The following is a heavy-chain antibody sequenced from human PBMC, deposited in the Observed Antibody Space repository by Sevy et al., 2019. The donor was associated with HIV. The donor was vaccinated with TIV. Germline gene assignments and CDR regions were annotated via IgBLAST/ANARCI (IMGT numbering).Heavy chain of an antibody. CDR3: ARYIAAVGNNWFDP. D-gene: IGHD6-13*01. CDR2: IHYSGST. J-gene: IGHJ5*02. CDR1: GGSISSSSYY. V-gene: IGHV4-39*01. Sequence: SETLSRTCSVSGGSISSSSYYWGWIRQPPGKGLDCVVSIHYSGSTTYNPSLKSRVTISVDTSKNQFFLRLSSVTAADTAVYYCARYIAAVGNNWFDPWGQGTLVTVSS.